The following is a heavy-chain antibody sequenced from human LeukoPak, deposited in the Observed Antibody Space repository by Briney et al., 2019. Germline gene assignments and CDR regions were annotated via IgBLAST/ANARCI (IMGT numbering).Heavy chain of an antibody. CDR1: GGSISSSSYY. CDR2: IYYSGST. Sequence: MASETLSLTCTVSGGSISSSSYYWGWIRQPPGKGLEWIGSIYYSGSTYYNPSLKSRVTISVDTSKNQFSLKLSSVTAADTAVYYCARDNPTNLDAFDIWGQGTMVTVSS. V-gene: IGHV4-39*07. D-gene: IGHD5-12*01. CDR3: ARDNPTNLDAFDI. J-gene: IGHJ3*02.